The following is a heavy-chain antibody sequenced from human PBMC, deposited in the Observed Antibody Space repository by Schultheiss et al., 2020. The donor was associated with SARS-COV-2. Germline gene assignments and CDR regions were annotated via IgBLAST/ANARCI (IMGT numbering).Heavy chain of an antibody. CDR3: ARIRGDSYGYDVFDY. J-gene: IGHJ4*02. Sequence: SQTLSLTCAVYGGSFSGYYWSWIRQPPGKGLEWIGEINHSGSTNYNPSLKSRVTISVDTSKNQFSLKLSSVTAADTAMYYCARIRGDSYGYDVFDYWGQGTLVTVSS. D-gene: IGHD5-18*01. CDR2: INHSGST. CDR1: GGSFSGYY. V-gene: IGHV4-34*01.